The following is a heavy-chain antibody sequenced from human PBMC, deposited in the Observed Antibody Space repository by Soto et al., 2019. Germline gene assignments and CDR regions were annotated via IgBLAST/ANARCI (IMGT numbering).Heavy chain of an antibody. J-gene: IGHJ5*02. CDR2: ISYDGSNK. V-gene: IGHV3-30-3*01. CDR3: ARDENSWFDP. Sequence: QVQLVESGGGVVQPGRSLRLSCAASGFTFSSYAMHWVRQAPGKGLEWVAVISYDGSNKYYADSVKGRFTISRDNSKNTLYLQMNSLRAGDTAVYYCARDENSWFDPWGQGTLVTVSS. CDR1: GFTFSSYA.